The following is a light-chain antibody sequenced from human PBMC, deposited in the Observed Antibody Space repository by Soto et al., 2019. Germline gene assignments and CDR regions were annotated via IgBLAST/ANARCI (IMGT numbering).Light chain of an antibody. CDR2: GAS. CDR1: QSVSSSY. V-gene: IGKV3-20*01. CDR3: QQYGISPLT. Sequence: EIVVTQSPGTLSLSPGERATLSCRASQSVSSSYLAWYQQKPGQAPRLLIYGASSRATGIPDRFSGSGSGTDFTLTISRLEPEDFAVYYRQQYGISPLTFGGGTKVEIK. J-gene: IGKJ4*01.